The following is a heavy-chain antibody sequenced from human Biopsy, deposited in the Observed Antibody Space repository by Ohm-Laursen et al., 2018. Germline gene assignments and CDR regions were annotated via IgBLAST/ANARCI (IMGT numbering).Heavy chain of an antibody. Sequence: TLSLTCTVSGHSIRNYYWSWIRQAAGKGLEWIGRIYPGGGTIYNPSLKSRVTMSVDTSKNHFSLNLNSATAADTAVYYCAGIVLGPTNDAFDIWGQGTMVTISS. V-gene: IGHV4-4*07. CDR2: IYPGGGT. CDR1: GHSIRNYY. D-gene: IGHD1-26*01. CDR3: AGIVLGPTNDAFDI. J-gene: IGHJ3*02.